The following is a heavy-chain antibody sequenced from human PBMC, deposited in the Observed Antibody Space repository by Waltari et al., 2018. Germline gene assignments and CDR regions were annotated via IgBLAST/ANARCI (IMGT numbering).Heavy chain of an antibody. CDR3: AKKNDEVFDRNGLVYDAFDM. Sequence: EVQLVESGGGLVQPGRSLILSCVASASPLQAYATPWVRPAPGNGLEWVSGINWNSGSIGYGDSVKGRFTISRDNARNSLYLQMNGLTSEDTALYYCAKKNDEVFDRNGLVYDAFDMWGQGTMVTVSS. CDR1: ASPLQAYA. V-gene: IGHV3-9*01. CDR2: INWNSGSI. D-gene: IGHD3-22*01. J-gene: IGHJ3*02.